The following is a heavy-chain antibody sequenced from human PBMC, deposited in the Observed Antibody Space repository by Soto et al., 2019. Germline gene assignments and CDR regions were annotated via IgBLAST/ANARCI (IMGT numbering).Heavy chain of an antibody. CDR1: GGSISSYY. CDR2: IYYSGST. CDR3: SSSNSWYYFVS. Sequence: SETLSLTCTVSGGSISSYYWSWIRQPPGKGLEWIGYIYYSGSTNYNPSLKSRVTISVDTSKNQFSLKLSSVTAADTAVYYCSSSNSWYYFVSWGLGTLVPGSS. D-gene: IGHD6-13*01. V-gene: IGHV4-59*01. J-gene: IGHJ4*02.